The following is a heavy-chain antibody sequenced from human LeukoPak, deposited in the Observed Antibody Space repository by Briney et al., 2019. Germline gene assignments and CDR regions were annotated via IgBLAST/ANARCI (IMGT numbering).Heavy chain of an antibody. V-gene: IGHV4-4*07. CDR3: ARVPTLDIVVVVAAKGAFDI. D-gene: IGHD2-15*01. CDR1: GDSISSYY. CDR2: IYTSGST. Sequence: SETLFLTCTVSGDSISSYYWSWIRQPAGKGLEWIGRIYTSGSTNYNPSLKSRVTISVDTSKNQFSLKLSSVSAADTAVYYCARVPTLDIVVVVAAKGAFDIWGQGTMVTVSS. J-gene: IGHJ3*02.